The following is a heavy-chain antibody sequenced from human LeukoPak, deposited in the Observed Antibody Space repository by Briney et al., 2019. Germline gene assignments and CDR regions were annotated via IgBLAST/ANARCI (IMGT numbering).Heavy chain of an antibody. CDR2: INPSGGST. CDR3: ARDGTSQGDYRDFDY. J-gene: IGHJ4*02. D-gene: IGHD4-11*01. Sequence: ASVKVSCKASGYTFTSYYMHWVRQAPGQGLEWMGIINPSGGSTSYAQKYQGRVTMIRDMSTSTVYMELSSLRSEDTAVYYCARDGTSQGDYRDFDYWGQGTLVTVSS. CDR1: GYTFTSYY. V-gene: IGHV1-46*01.